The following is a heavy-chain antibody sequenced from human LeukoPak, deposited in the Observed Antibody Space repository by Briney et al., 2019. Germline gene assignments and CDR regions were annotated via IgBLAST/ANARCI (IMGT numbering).Heavy chain of an antibody. D-gene: IGHD6-13*01. CDR2: IRSKGNSYAT. Sequence: GGSLRLSCAASGFTFSGSAMHWVRQASGKGLEWVGRIRSKGNSYATAYAASVKGRFTISRDDSKNTAYLQMNSLKTEDTAVYYCISPDVAAAGIDYWGQGTLVAVSS. CDR1: GFTFSGSA. V-gene: IGHV3-73*01. J-gene: IGHJ4*02. CDR3: ISPDVAAAGIDY.